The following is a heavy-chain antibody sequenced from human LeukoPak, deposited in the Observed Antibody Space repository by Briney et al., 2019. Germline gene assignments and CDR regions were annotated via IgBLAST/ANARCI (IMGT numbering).Heavy chain of an antibody. V-gene: IGHV3-23*01. CDR1: GFTFSSFA. CDR2: ATGGADVT. Sequence: GGALRLSRAASGFTFSSFAMSWVRQTPGKGREGVSRATGGADVTHYVDSVKGRFTISRDNSQKTLYLQMDTLGVEDTAVYYCAKDRWFGDLSPSDYWGQGTLVTVSS. CDR3: AKDRWFGDLSPSDY. J-gene: IGHJ4*02. D-gene: IGHD3-10*01.